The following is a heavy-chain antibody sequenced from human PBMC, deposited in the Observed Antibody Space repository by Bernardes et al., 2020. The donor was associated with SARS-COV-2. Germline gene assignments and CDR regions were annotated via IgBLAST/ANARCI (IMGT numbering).Heavy chain of an antibody. D-gene: IGHD2-2*02. J-gene: IGHJ4*02. CDR1: GGSFSGYY. V-gene: IGHV4-34*01. Sequence: SETLSLTCAVYGGSFSGYYWSWIRQPPGKGLEWIGEINHSGSTNYNPSLKSRVTISVDTSKNQFSLKLSSVTAADTAVYYCARGLQRILFNGLVVVPAAIGYWGQGTLVTVSS. CDR2: INHSGST. CDR3: ARGLQRILFNGLVVVPAAIGY.